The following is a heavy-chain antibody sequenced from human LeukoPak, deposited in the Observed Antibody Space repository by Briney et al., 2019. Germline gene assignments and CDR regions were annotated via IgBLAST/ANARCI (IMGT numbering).Heavy chain of an antibody. CDR2: ISGSGGST. V-gene: IGHV3-23*01. D-gene: IGHD3-3*01. CDR3: AKEGWSGQTYYYYMDV. Sequence: GGSLRLSCAASGFTFSSYAMSWVRQAPGKGLEWVSSISGSGGSTYYADSVKGRFTISRDNSKNTLYLQMNSLRAEDTAVYYCAKEGWSGQTYYYYMDVWGKGTTVTVSS. J-gene: IGHJ6*03. CDR1: GFTFSSYA.